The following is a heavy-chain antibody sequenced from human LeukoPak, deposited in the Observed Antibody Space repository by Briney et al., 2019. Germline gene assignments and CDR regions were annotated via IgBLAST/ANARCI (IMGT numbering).Heavy chain of an antibody. CDR1: GGFISSGGYS. CDR2: IYHSGST. Sequence: SQTLSLTCAVSGGFISSGGYSWSWIRQPPGKGLEWIGYIYHSGSTYYSPSLKSRVTISVDTSKNQFSLKLSSVTAADTAVYYCARQDTITTPGVDYWGQGTPVTVSS. D-gene: IGHD3-3*01. J-gene: IGHJ4*02. V-gene: IGHV4-30-2*01. CDR3: ARQDTITTPGVDY.